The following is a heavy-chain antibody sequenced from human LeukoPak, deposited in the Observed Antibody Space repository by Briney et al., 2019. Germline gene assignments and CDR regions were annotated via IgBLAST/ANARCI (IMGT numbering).Heavy chain of an antibody. J-gene: IGHJ5*02. V-gene: IGHV3-7*03. CDR1: GFTFRSYW. CDR2: INQDGSEK. Sequence: GGSLRLSCAASGFTFRSYWMSWVRQAPGKGLEWVANINQDGSEKYYVDSVKGRFTISRDNAKNSVYLQMNSLRAEDTAVYYCARAGSPFDRWGQGTLVTVSS. CDR3: ARAGSPFDR.